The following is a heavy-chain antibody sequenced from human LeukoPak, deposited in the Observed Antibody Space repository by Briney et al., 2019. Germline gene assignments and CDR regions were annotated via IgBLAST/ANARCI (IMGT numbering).Heavy chain of an antibody. J-gene: IGHJ6*04. CDR3: ARVRTGVDYYYGMDV. V-gene: IGHV4-59*01. D-gene: IGHD7-27*01. Sequence: SETLSLTCTVSGGSISSYYWSWIRQPPGKGLEWIGYIYYSGSTNYNPSLKSRVTISVDTSKNQLSLKLSSMTAADTAVYYCARVRTGVDYYYGMDVWGKGTTVTVSS. CDR1: GGSISSYY. CDR2: IYYSGST.